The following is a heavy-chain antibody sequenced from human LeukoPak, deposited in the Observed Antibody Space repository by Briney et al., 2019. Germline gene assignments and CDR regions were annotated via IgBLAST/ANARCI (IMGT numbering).Heavy chain of an antibody. CDR3: ARVGGGSSGYYQDAFDI. V-gene: IGHV1-46*01. D-gene: IGHD3-22*01. CDR2: INPSGGST. J-gene: IGHJ3*02. CDR1: GYTFTSYY. Sequence: ASVKVSCKASGYTFTSYYMHWVRQAPGQGLEWMGIINPSGGSTSYAQKFQGRVTMTRDTSTSTAYMELRSLRSSDTAVYYCARVGGGSSGYYQDAFDIWGQGTMVTVSS.